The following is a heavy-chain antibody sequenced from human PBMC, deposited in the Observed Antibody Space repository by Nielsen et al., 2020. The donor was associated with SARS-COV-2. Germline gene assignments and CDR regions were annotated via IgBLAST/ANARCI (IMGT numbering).Heavy chain of an antibody. V-gene: IGHV3-23*01. CDR2: VSSSGGST. CDR3: ASIHPMTTVIH. D-gene: IGHD4-17*01. Sequence: GESLKISCAASGFTFNIYAMAWVRRAPGRGLQWVTGVSSSGGSTYYTDSVKGRFTISRDNSKNTLYLEMHSLRVEDTAVYYCASIHPMTTVIHWGQGTLVTVSS. CDR1: GFTFNIYA. J-gene: IGHJ4*02.